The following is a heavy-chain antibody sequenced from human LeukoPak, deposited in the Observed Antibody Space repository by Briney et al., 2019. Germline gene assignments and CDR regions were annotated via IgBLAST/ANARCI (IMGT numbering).Heavy chain of an antibody. CDR1: GGSISSYY. Sequence: ETLSLTCTVSGGSISSYYWSWVRQAPGKGLEWVANIKQDGSEKYYVDSVKGRFTISRDNAKNSLYLQMKSLRAEDTAVYYCARVGSKYDSSGHYYFDYWGQGTLVTVSS. D-gene: IGHD3-22*01. J-gene: IGHJ4*02. CDR2: IKQDGSEK. CDR3: ARVGSKYDSSGHYYFDY. V-gene: IGHV3-7*01.